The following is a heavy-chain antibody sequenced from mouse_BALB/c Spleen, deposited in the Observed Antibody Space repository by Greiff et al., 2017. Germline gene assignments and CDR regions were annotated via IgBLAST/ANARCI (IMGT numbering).Heavy chain of an antibody. V-gene: IGHV1S137*01. CDR1: GYTFTDYA. CDR2: ISTYYGDA. CDR3: ASDYGSSTGAMDY. D-gene: IGHD1-1*01. J-gene: IGHJ4*01. Sequence: QVQLKESGAELVRPGVSVKISCKGSGYTFTDYAMHWVKQSHAKSLEWIGVISTYYGDASYNQKFKGKATMTVDKSSSTAYMELARLTSEDSAIYYCASDYGSSTGAMDYWGQGTSVTVSS.